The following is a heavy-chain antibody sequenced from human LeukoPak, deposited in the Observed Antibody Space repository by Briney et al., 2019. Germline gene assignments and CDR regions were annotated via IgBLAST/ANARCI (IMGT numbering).Heavy chain of an antibody. D-gene: IGHD6-13*01. Sequence: GGSLRLSCAASGFTFSSYWMNWVRQAPGKGLEWVSVISGSGGTTYYADSVKGRFTISRDNSKNTLYLQVNSLRAEDTAVYYCAEGGKLGTVVAAAGANFDYWGQGNLVTVSS. CDR1: GFTFSSYW. CDR2: ISGSGGTT. CDR3: AEGGKLGTVVAAAGANFDY. J-gene: IGHJ4*02. V-gene: IGHV3-23*01.